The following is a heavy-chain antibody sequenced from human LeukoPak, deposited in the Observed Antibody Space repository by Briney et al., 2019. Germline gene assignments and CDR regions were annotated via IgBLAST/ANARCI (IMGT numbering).Heavy chain of an antibody. CDR3: ARDPGTVADPYFDY. CDR2: ISSSSGHI. D-gene: IGHD6-19*01. V-gene: IGHV3-21*01. CDR1: GFTFSSYN. J-gene: IGHJ4*02. Sequence: PGGSLRLSCAASGFTFSSYNMNWVRQPPGKGLEWVSSISSSSGHIHYADSVKGRFTISRDNANNSLYLQMNSLRDEDTAVYYCARDPGTVADPYFDYWGQGSLVTVPS.